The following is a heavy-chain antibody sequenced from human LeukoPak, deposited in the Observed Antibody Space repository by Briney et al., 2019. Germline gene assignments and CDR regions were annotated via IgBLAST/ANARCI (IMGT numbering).Heavy chain of an antibody. Sequence: PSETLSLTCTVSGGSISSYYWSWIRQPAGKGLEWMGRIYTSGSTNYNPSLKSRVTMSVDTSKNQFSLKLSSVTAADTAVYYCARGSSQQWLTHGGYYFDYWGQGTLVTVSS. J-gene: IGHJ4*02. D-gene: IGHD6-19*01. CDR2: IYTSGST. CDR1: GGSISSYY. V-gene: IGHV4-4*07. CDR3: ARGSSQQWLTHGGYYFDY.